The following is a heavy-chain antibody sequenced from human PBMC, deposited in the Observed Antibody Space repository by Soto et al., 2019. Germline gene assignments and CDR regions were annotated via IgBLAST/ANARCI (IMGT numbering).Heavy chain of an antibody. D-gene: IGHD6-13*01. V-gene: IGHV3-30-3*01. CDR3: ARDPAYSRKDYYFDY. Sequence: QVPLVESGGGVVQPGRSLRLSCAASGFTFVTYAMHWVRQAPGKGLEWVAVISYDGNKKYYADSVKGRFTNSRDNSQNTLYLQMNSLRGEDTAVYFCARDPAYSRKDYYFDYWGQGTLVTVSS. CDR1: GFTFVTYA. J-gene: IGHJ4*02. CDR2: ISYDGNKK.